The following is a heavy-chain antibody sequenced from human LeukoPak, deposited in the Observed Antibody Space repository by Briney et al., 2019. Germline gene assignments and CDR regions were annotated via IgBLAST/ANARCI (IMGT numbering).Heavy chain of an antibody. CDR3: ARDRFPTDYDFWSGYFDAFDI. D-gene: IGHD3-3*01. Sequence: PSETLSLTCTVSGGSISSGGYYWSWIRQPPGKGLEWIGYIYHSGSTYYNPSLKSRVTISVDRSKNQFSLKLSSVTAADTAVYYCARDRFPTDYDFWSGYFDAFDIWGQGTMVTVSS. CDR1: GGSISSGGYY. J-gene: IGHJ3*02. CDR2: IYHSGST. V-gene: IGHV4-30-2*01.